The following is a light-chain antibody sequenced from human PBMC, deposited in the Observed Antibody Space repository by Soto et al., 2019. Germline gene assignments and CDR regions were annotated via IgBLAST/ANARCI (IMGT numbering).Light chain of an antibody. V-gene: IGKV1-39*01. CDR3: QQSYSTPRT. CDR1: QSISSY. Sequence: DIQMTQYPSSLSASVGDRVTITCRASQSISSYLNWYQQKPGKAPKLLIYAASSLQSGVPSRFSGSGSGTDFTLTIRTLQPEDFAPYYCQQSYSTPRTFGQGTKLEIK. J-gene: IGKJ1*01. CDR2: AAS.